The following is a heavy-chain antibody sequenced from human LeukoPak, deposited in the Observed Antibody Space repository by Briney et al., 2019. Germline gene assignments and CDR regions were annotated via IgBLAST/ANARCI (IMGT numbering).Heavy chain of an antibody. CDR2: IYTSGST. CDR1: GDSISSYY. J-gene: IGHJ5*02. Sequence: SETLSLTCTVSGDSISSYYWSWIRQPAGKGLEWIGRIYTSGSTNYNPSLKSRVTMSVDTSKNQFSLKLSSVTAADTAVYYCARESKIVGATCSNWFDPWGQGTLVTVSS. D-gene: IGHD1-26*01. V-gene: IGHV4-4*07. CDR3: ARESKIVGATCSNWFDP.